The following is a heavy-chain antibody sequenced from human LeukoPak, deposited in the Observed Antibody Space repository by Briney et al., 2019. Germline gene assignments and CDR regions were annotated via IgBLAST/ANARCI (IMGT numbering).Heavy chain of an antibody. D-gene: IGHD6-13*01. CDR3: ARVRDSSSWYYMDV. CDR1: GDSISSYY. Sequence: PSETLSLTCTVSGDSISSYYWSWIRQPPGKGLEWIGYIYYSGSTNYNPSLKSRVTISVDTSKNQFSLKLSSVTAADTAVYYCARVRDSSSWYYMDVWGKGTTVTISS. V-gene: IGHV4-59*08. CDR2: IYYSGST. J-gene: IGHJ6*03.